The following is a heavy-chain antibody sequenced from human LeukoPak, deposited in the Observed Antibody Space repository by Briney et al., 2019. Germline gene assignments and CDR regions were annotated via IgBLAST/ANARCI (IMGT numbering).Heavy chain of an antibody. CDR2: ISGSGGST. D-gene: IGHD3-10*01. J-gene: IGHJ4*02. V-gene: IGHV3-23*01. CDR1: GGSFSGYY. Sequence: ETLSLTCAVYGGSFSGYYWSWIRQPPGKGLEWVSAISGSGGSTYYADSVKGRFTISRDNSKNTLYLQMNSLRAEDTAVYYCAKEGWFGELLFFPDYWGQGTLVTVSS. CDR3: AKEGWFGELLFFPDY.